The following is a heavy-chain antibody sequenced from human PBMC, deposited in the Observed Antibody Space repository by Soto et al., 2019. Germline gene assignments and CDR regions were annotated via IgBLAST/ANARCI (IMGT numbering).Heavy chain of an antibody. CDR1: GGTCSSYA. D-gene: IGHD3-10*01. Sequence: SVRVSCKASGGTCSSYAISWVRQAPGQGLEWMGGIIPIFGTANYAQKFQGRVTITADESTSTAYMELSSLRSEDTAVYYCARDWVVRSLFDIWGQGTMVTVSS. J-gene: IGHJ3*02. CDR2: IIPIFGTA. CDR3: ARDWVVRSLFDI. V-gene: IGHV1-69*13.